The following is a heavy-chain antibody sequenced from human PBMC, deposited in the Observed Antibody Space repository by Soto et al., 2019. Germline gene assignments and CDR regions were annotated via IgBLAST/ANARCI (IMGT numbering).Heavy chain of an antibody. J-gene: IGHJ4*02. CDR3: AIRPRLLIWFGQLHD. D-gene: IGHD3-10*01. V-gene: IGHV4-31*03. CDR2: IYYNGTT. CDR1: GGSISSPNFY. Sequence: TLSLTCTVSGGSISSPNFYWSWIRQHPGKGLEWIGHIYYNGTTYYNPTLKSRVSISVDTSKNQFSLKLSSVTAADTALYYCAIRPRLLIWFGQLHDLGRGTLVT.